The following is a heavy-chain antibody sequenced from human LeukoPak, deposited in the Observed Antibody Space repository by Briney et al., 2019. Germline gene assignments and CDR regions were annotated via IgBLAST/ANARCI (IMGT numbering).Heavy chain of an antibody. CDR2: INSDGSST. CDR1: GFTFSSYW. J-gene: IGHJ6*03. CDR3: ASGGGATVFYYYYYYMDV. V-gene: IGHV3-74*01. D-gene: IGHD1-26*01. Sequence: GGSLRLSCAASGFTFSSYWMHWVRQAPGKGLVWVSRINSDGSSTSYADSVKGRFTISRDNAKNTLYLQMNSLRAEDTAVYYCASGGGATVFYYYYYYMDVWGKGTTVTVSS.